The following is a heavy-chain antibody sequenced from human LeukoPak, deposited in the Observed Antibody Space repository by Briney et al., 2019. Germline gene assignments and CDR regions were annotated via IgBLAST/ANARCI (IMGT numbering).Heavy chain of an antibody. CDR2: INHSGST. D-gene: IGHD5-12*01. V-gene: IGHV4-34*01. J-gene: IGHJ4*02. Sequence: PSETMSLTCAVYGGSFSGYYWSWIRQPPGKGLEWIGEINHSGSTNYNPSLKSRVTISVDTSKNQFSLKLSSVTAADTAVYYCASKRGYSGYGNYWGQGTLVTVSS. CDR3: ASKRGYSGYGNY. CDR1: GGSFSGYY.